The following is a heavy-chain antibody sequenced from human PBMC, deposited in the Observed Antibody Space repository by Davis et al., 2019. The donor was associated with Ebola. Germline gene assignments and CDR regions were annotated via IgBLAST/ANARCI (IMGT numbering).Heavy chain of an antibody. J-gene: IGHJ4*02. CDR2: ISGSGGST. CDR1: EFTFSGYA. V-gene: IGHV3-23*01. D-gene: IGHD3-3*01. Sequence: PGGSLRLSCAASEFTFSGYAMSWVRQAPGKGLEWVSAISGSGGSTYYAGSVKGRFTISRDNSRNTLYLQMNSLRAEDTAVYYCAKAPVRFLEWFTTDYWGQGTLVTVSS. CDR3: AKAPVRFLEWFTTDY.